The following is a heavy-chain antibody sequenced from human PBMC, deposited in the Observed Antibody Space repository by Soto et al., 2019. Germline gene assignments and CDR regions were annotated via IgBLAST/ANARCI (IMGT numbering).Heavy chain of an antibody. D-gene: IGHD6-19*01. J-gene: IGHJ4*02. Sequence: ASVKVSCKVCGYTLTELSMHWVRQAPGKGLEWMGGFDPEDGETIYAQKFQGRVTMTEDTSTDTAYMELSSLRSEDTAVYYCATGPRDYSSGWYGADYWGQGTLVIVSS. CDR3: ATGPRDYSSGWYGADY. V-gene: IGHV1-24*01. CDR2: FDPEDGET. CDR1: GYTLTELS.